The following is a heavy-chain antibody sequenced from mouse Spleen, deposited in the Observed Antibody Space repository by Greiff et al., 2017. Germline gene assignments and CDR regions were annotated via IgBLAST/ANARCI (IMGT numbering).Heavy chain of an antibody. CDR3: ARLGYDVGY. Sequence: EVQLQQSGPELVKPGASVKISCKASGYTFTDYYMNWVKQSHGKSLEWIGDINPNNGGTSYNQKFKGKATLTVVKSSSTAYMELRSLTSEDSAVYYCARLGYDVGYWGQGTTLTVSS. CDR1: GYTFTDYY. CDR2: INPNNGGT. J-gene: IGHJ2*01. D-gene: IGHD2-2*01. V-gene: IGHV1-26*01.